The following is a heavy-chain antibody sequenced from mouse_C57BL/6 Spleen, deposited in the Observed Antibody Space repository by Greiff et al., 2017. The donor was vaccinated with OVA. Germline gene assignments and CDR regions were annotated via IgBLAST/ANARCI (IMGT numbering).Heavy chain of an antibody. Sequence: QVQLQQSGAELVRPGASVTLSCKASGYTFTDYEMHWVKQTPVHGLEWIGALDPETGGTAYNQKFKGKAILTADKSSSTAYMELRSLTSEDSAVYYCTIHYYGRSDWGQGTTLTVSS. V-gene: IGHV1-15*01. D-gene: IGHD1-1*01. CDR1: GYTFTDYE. J-gene: IGHJ2*01. CDR2: LDPETGGT. CDR3: TIHYYGRSD.